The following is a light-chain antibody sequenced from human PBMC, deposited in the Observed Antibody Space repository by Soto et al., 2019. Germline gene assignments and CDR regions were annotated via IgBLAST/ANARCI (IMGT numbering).Light chain of an antibody. Sequence: QSVLTQPASVSGSPGQSITISCTGTSSDAGGYNFVSWYQQHPGRAPKLLIYEVSRRPSGVSNRFSGSKSGDTASLTISGLQAEDEADYYCYSYRGYYTRVFGTGTKVTLL. CDR1: SSDAGGYNF. V-gene: IGLV2-14*01. CDR3: YSYRGYYTRV. J-gene: IGLJ1*01. CDR2: EVS.